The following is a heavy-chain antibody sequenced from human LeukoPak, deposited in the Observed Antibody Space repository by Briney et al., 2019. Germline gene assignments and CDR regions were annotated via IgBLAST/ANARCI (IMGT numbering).Heavy chain of an antibody. D-gene: IGHD3-3*01. CDR1: GFTFSSYW. V-gene: IGHV3-74*01. Sequence: GGSLRLSCAASGFTFSSYWMHWARQAPGKGLVWVSRINSDGSSTSYADSVKGRFTISRDNAKNTLYLQMNSLRAEDTAVYYCAREVYDFWSGYYTLYYYYYMDVWGKGTTVTVSS. J-gene: IGHJ6*03. CDR2: INSDGSST. CDR3: AREVYDFWSGYYTLYYYYYMDV.